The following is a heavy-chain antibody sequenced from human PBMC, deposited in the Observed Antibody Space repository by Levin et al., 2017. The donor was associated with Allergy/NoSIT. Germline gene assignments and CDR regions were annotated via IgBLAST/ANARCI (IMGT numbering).Heavy chain of an antibody. CDR1: GYSISSGYY. Sequence: PSETLSLTCAVSGYSISSGYYWGWIRQPPGKGLEWIGSIYHSGGTYHNPSLKSRVTISVDTSKNQFSLKLSSVTAADTALYYCARSRSLGSWNYDLREGGVFDIWGQGTMVTVSS. V-gene: IGHV4-38-2*01. J-gene: IGHJ3*02. CDR3: ARSRSLGSWNYDLREGGVFDI. D-gene: IGHD1-7*01. CDR2: IYHSGGT.